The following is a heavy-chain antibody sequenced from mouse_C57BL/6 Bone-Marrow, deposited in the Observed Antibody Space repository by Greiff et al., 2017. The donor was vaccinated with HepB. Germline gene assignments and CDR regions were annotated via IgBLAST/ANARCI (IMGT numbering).Heavy chain of an antibody. CDR3: ARDADYYGSRYWYFDV. D-gene: IGHD1-1*01. J-gene: IGHJ1*03. V-gene: IGHV7-1*01. CDR1: GFTFSDFY. CDR2: SRNKANDYTT. Sequence: EVKVVESGGGLVQSGRSLRLSCATSGFTFSDFYMEWVRQAPGKGLEWIAASRNKANDYTTEYSASVKGRFIGSRDTSQSILYLQMNALRAEDTAIYYCARDADYYGSRYWYFDVWGTGTTVTVSS.